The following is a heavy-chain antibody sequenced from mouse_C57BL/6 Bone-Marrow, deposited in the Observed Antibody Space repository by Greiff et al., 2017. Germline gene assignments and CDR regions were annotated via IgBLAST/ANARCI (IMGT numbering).Heavy chain of an antibody. CDR3: ARGYSNYDYYAMDY. CDR1: GYTFTSYW. CDR2: INPSSGYT. V-gene: IGHV1-7*01. J-gene: IGHJ4*01. Sequence: QVQLQQSGAELAKPGASVKLSCKASGYTFTSYWMHWVKQRPGQGLEWIGYINPSSGYTKYNQKFKDKATLNADKSSSTAYMQLSSLTYEDSAFYYCARGYSNYDYYAMDYWGQGTSVTVSS. D-gene: IGHD2-5*01.